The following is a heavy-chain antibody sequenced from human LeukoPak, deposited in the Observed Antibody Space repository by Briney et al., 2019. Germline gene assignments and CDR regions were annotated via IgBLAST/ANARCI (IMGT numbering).Heavy chain of an antibody. J-gene: IGHJ5*02. CDR1: GGSISSSNW. V-gene: IGHV4-4*02. D-gene: IGHD6-13*01. CDR2: IYHSGST. CDR3: ARARWQQLATGFDP. Sequence: SGTLSLTCAVSGGSISSSNWWSWVRQPPGKGLEWIGEIYHSGSTNYNPPLKSRVTISADKSKNQFSLKLSSVTAADTAVYYCARARWQQLATGFDPWGQGTLVTVSS.